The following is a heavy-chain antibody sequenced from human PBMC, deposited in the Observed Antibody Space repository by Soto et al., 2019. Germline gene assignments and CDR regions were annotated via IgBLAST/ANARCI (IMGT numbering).Heavy chain of an antibody. Sequence: WVRQAPGKGLEWVSYISSSSSTIYYADSVKGRFTISRDNAKNSLYLQMNSLRDEDTAVYYCAREYYDSSGYYEYFDYWGQGTLVTVSS. V-gene: IGHV3-48*02. J-gene: IGHJ4*02. CDR3: AREYYDSSGYYEYFDY. D-gene: IGHD3-22*01. CDR2: ISSSSSTI.